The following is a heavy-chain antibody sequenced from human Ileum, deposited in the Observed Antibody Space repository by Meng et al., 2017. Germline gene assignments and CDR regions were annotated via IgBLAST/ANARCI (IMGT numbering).Heavy chain of an antibody. CDR1: GFTFSSYT. CDR2: IRTSSTYM. V-gene: IGHV3-21*01. J-gene: IGHJ4*02. Sequence: GGSPRLSCAASGFTFSSYTLTWVRQAPGKGLEWVSSIRTSSTYMYYADSLKGRFTISRDNARNSLYLQMNSLRAEDTAVYYCARGWSDGYSTYFDYWGQGTLVTVSS. CDR3: ARGWSDGYSTYFDY. D-gene: IGHD5-24*01.